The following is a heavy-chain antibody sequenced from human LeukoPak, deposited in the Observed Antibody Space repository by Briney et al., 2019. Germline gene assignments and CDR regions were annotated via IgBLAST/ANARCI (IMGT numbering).Heavy chain of an antibody. Sequence: GGSLRLSCAASGFTFSSYSMNWVRQAPGKGLEWVSSISSSSSYIYYADSVKGRFTISRDNAKNSLYLQMNSLRAEDTAVYYCARDSGGGDYYDSSGYYSYYFDYWGQGTLVTVSS. D-gene: IGHD3-22*01. CDR3: ARDSGGGDYYDSSGYYSYYFDY. V-gene: IGHV3-21*01. CDR1: GFTFSSYS. J-gene: IGHJ4*02. CDR2: ISSSSSYI.